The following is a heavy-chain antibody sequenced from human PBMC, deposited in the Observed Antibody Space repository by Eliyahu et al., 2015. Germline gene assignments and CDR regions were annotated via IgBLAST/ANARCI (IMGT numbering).Heavy chain of an antibody. V-gene: IGHV3-74*01. CDR2: INGGGDIT. D-gene: IGHD5-24*01. CDR1: GFAFNKYW. J-gene: IGHJ4*02. CDR3: AHNLRDDY. Sequence: EVQLVESGGGLVQPGGSLRLXCAASGFAFNKYWMHXVRRPPGKGLAWVSRINGGGDITNYADSVKGRFTISRDNAKSTVYLQMKSLRVEDTAIYYCAHNLRDDYWGQGTLVTVSS.